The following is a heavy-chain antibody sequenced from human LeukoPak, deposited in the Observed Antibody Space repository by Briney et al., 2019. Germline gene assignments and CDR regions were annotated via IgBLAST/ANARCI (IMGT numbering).Heavy chain of an antibody. D-gene: IGHD2-2*01. CDR1: GYTFTSYA. J-gene: IGHJ5*02. CDR2: TNAGNGNT. V-gene: IGHV1-3*01. CDR3: ARAPPGRVVPAAMLEYWFDP. Sequence: ASVKVSCKASGYTFTSYAMHWVRQAPGQRLEWMGWTNAGNGNTKYSQKFQGRVTITRDTSASTAYMELSSLRSEDAAVYYCARAPPGRVVPAAMLEYWFDPWGQGTLVTVSS.